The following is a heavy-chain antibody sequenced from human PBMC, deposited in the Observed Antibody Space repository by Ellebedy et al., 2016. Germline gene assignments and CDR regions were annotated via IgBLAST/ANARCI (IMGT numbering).Heavy chain of an antibody. V-gene: IGHV4-30-2*01. CDR1: GGSISSGGYS. Sequence: LRLSXAVSGGSISSGGYSWSWIRQPPGKGLEWIGYIYHSGSTYYNPSLKSRVTISVDRSKNQFSLKLSSVTAADTAVYYCARSGGGYGDLTYYYYGMDVWGQGTTVTVSS. D-gene: IGHD4-17*01. J-gene: IGHJ6*02. CDR3: ARSGGGYGDLTYYYYGMDV. CDR2: IYHSGST.